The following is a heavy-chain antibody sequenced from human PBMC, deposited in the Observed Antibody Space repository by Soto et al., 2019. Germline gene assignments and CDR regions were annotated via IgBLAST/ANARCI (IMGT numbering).Heavy chain of an antibody. CDR2: ISVSGGTT. CDR3: AKAPYYYYMDV. J-gene: IGHJ6*03. V-gene: IGHV3-23*01. CDR1: GFTFSSYA. Sequence: EVQLLESGGGLVQPGGSLRLSCAASGFTFSSYAMRWVRQTQGKGLEWVSVISVSGGTTYYADSVKGRFTISRDNSKNVLSVQMICLRGEDTAVYYCAKAPYYYYMDVWGKGTTVTVSS.